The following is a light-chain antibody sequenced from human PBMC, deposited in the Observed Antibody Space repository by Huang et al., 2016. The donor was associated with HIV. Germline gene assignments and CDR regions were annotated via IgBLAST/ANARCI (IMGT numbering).Light chain of an antibody. CDR2: DAA. Sequence: EVVLTQSPATLSLSPGERATLSCRASQSVTNFLAWYQQKPGQPPRLLIYDAATRATGIPPRFSGGGSGTDFTLTSSSLEPEDFAVYYCQQRNDWPPYTFGQGTRLEIK. J-gene: IGKJ2*01. CDR3: QQRNDWPPYT. CDR1: QSVTNF. V-gene: IGKV3-11*01.